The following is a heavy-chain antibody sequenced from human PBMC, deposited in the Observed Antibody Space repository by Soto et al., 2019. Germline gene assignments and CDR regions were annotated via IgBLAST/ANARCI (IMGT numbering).Heavy chain of an antibody. D-gene: IGHD2-2*01. Sequence: SETLSLTCAVYGGSFSGYYWSWIRQPPGKGLEWIGETNHSGSTNYNPSLKSRVTISVDTSKNQFSLKLSSVTAADTAVYYCARGTWGYCSSTSCYAGYWFDPWGQGTLVTVSS. CDR2: TNHSGST. V-gene: IGHV4-34*01. J-gene: IGHJ5*02. CDR1: GGSFSGYY. CDR3: ARGTWGYCSSTSCYAGYWFDP.